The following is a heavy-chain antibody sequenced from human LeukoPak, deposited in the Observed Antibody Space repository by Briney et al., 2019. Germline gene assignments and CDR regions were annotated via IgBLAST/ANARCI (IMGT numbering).Heavy chain of an antibody. CDR3: ANNRYSSRWRGAFDV. D-gene: IGHD6-13*01. CDR1: GFTFSSSG. CDR2: ISGSDETT. V-gene: IGHV3-23*01. Sequence: GGSLRLSCAASGFTFSSSGMSWVRQATGKGLEWVSSISGSDETTYYADSVKGRFTISRDNSKNTLYLQMNSLRAEDTAVYYCANNRYSSRWRGAFDVWGQGTMVTVSS. J-gene: IGHJ3*01.